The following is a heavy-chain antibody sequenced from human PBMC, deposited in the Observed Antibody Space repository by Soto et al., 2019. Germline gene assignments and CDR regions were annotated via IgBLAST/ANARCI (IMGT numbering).Heavy chain of an antibody. J-gene: IGHJ6*02. Sequence: QVQLQESGPGLVKPSQTLSLTCTVSGGSISSGDYYWSWIRQPPGQGLEWIGYIYYSGSTYYNLSLQSRVTISVDTSKNQFSLKLSSVTAAAAAVYYCARAPTVTTDYYYYYGMDVWGQGTTVTVS. V-gene: IGHV4-30-4*01. CDR2: IYYSGST. CDR1: GGSISSGDYY. D-gene: IGHD4-17*01. CDR3: ARAPTVTTDYYYYYGMDV.